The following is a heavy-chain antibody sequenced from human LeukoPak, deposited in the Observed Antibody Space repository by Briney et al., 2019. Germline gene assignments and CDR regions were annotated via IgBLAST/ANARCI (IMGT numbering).Heavy chain of an antibody. D-gene: IGHD6-6*01. Sequence: GGSLRLSCAASGFTFDDYAMHWVRQAPGKGLEWVSGISWNSGSIGYADSVKGRFTISRDNAKNSLYLQMNSLRAEDTAVYYCARAPGWQLVRDADYWGQGTLVTVSS. CDR3: ARAPGWQLVRDADY. J-gene: IGHJ4*02. V-gene: IGHV3-9*01. CDR1: GFTFDDYA. CDR2: ISWNSGSI.